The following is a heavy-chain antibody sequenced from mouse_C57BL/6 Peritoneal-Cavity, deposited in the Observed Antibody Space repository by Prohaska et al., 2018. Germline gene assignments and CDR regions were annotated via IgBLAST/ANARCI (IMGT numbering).Heavy chain of an antibody. CDR1: GYTFTSYW. Sequence: QVQLQQPGAELVMPGASVKLSCKASGYTFTSYWMPWVKQRPGQGLEWIGEIDPSDSYTNYNQKFKGKATLTVDKSSSTAYMQLSSLTSEDSAVYYCARGGYYGNPYWYFDVWGTGTTVTVSS. V-gene: IGHV1-69*01. J-gene: IGHJ1*03. D-gene: IGHD2-1*01. CDR2: IDPSDSYT. CDR3: ARGGYYGNPYWYFDV.